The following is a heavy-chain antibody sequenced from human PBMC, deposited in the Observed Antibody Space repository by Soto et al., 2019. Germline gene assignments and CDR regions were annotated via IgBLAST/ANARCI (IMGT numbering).Heavy chain of an antibody. CDR3: ARAWGFSSGWYGSFSY. CDR1: GDSVSSNRAA. Sequence: PXQALSLPFAISGDSVSSNRAACNLIRHSPSRGLEWLGRTYYRSKWYNDYAVSVKSRITINPDTSKNQFSLQLNSVTPEDTAVYYCARAWGFSSGWYGSFSYWGQGTLVTVSS. J-gene: IGHJ4*02. CDR2: TYYRSKWYN. D-gene: IGHD6-19*01. V-gene: IGHV6-1*01.